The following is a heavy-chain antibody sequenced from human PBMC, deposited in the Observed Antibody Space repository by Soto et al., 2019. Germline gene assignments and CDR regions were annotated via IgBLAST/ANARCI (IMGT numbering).Heavy chain of an antibody. CDR2: INAGNGNT. J-gene: IGHJ6*02. CDR3: ARWKSGGGTTYYSYYGMDV. CDR1: GYTFTSYA. V-gene: IGHV1-3*01. Sequence: GASVKVSCKASGYTFTSYAMHWVRQAPGQRLEWMGWINAGNGNTKYSQKFQGRVTITRDTSASTAYMELSSLRSEDTAVYYCARWKSGGGTTYYSYYGMDVWGQGTTVTVSS. D-gene: IGHD3-16*01.